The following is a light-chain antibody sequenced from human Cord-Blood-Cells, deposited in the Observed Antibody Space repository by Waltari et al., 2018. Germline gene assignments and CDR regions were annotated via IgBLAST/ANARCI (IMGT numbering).Light chain of an antibody. Sequence: QSVLTQPPSVSGAPGQRVTISCTGSSPNIGAGYDVHWYQQLPGTATKLLIYDTSNRPSGVPDRFSGSKSGTSASLAITGLQAEDEADYYCQSYDSSLSGWVFGGGTKLTVL. CDR3: QSYDSSLSGWV. V-gene: IGLV1-40*01. CDR1: SPNIGAGYD. J-gene: IGLJ3*02. CDR2: DTS.